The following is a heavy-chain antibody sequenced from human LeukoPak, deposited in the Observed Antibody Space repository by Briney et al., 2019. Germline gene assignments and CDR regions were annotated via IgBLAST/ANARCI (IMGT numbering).Heavy chain of an antibody. CDR1: GGSISSGGYS. V-gene: IGHV4-30-2*01. D-gene: IGHD6-13*01. CDR2: IYHSGST. Sequence: SETLSLTCAVPGGSISSGGYSWSWIRQPPGKGLEWIGYIYHSGSTYYNPSLKSRVTISVDRSKNQFSLKLSSVTAADTAVYYCARYSSSWYFDYWGQGTLVTVSS. CDR3: ARYSSSWYFDY. J-gene: IGHJ4*02.